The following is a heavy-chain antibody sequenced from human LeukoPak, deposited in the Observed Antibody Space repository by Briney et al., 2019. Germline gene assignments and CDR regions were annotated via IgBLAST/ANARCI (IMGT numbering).Heavy chain of an antibody. CDR1: GGSFSGYY. J-gene: IGHJ4*02. V-gene: IGHV4-34*01. CDR2: INHSGST. D-gene: IGHD3-10*01. Sequence: SETLSLTCAVYGGSFSGYYWSWIRQPPGKGLEWIGEINHSGSTNYNPSLKSRVTISVDTSKNQFSLKLSSVTAADTAVYYCARGGTMVRGGLEVFVYWGQGTLVTVSS. CDR3: ARGGTMVRGGLEVFVY.